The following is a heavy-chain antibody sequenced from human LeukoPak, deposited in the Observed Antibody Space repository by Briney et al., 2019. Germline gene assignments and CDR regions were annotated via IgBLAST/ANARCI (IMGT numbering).Heavy chain of an antibody. D-gene: IGHD2-8*01. V-gene: IGHV3-23*01. CDR2: ISDTGATT. J-gene: IGHJ4*02. Sequence: GGSLRLSCAGSGFTFSSYAMSWVRQAPGKGLEWVSAISDTGATTYDADSVKGRFTISRDNSRSTLYLQMNSLRAEDTALYYCAKDTSIGRYCTNGVCSPFDYWGQGTPVTVSS. CDR3: AKDTSIGRYCTNGVCSPFDY. CDR1: GFTFSSYA.